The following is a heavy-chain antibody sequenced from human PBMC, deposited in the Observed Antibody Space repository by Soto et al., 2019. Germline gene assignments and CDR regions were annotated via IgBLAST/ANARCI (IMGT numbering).Heavy chain of an antibody. J-gene: IGHJ6*02. Sequence: QVQLVQSGADVKTPGASVRVSCKASGYTFTGYYVHWVREAPGQGLEWMGWINPETGATSYAQQFQGRVALSRDTYINTAYLELSRLRFDDTAVYFCAIERYQVISDGMDVWGQGATVTASS. CDR1: GYTFTGYY. CDR3: AIERYQVISDGMDV. D-gene: IGHD2-2*01. CDR2: INPETGAT. V-gene: IGHV1-2*02.